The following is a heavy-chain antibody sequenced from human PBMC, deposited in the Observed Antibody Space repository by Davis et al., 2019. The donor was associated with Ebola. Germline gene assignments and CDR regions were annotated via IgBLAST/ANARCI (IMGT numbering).Heavy chain of an antibody. CDR1: GYTFTSYG. Sequence: SVKVSCKASGYTFTSYGISWVRQAPGQGLEWMGGIIPIFGTANYAQKFQGRVTITADKSTSTAYMELSSLRSEDTAVYYCARVLPHDYTEPFDYWGQGTLVTVSS. J-gene: IGHJ4*02. V-gene: IGHV1-69*06. CDR2: IIPIFGTA. CDR3: ARVLPHDYTEPFDY. D-gene: IGHD4-11*01.